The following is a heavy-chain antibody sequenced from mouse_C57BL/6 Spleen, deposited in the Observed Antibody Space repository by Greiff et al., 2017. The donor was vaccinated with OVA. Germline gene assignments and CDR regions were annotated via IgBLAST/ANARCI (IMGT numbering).Heavy chain of an antibody. Sequence: QVQLKQSGAELARPGASVKLSCKASGYTFTSYGISWVKQRTGQGLEWIGEIYPRSGNTYYNEKFKGKATLTADKSSSTAYMELRSLTSEDSAVYFCARMGDYGDGYYAMDYWGQGTSVTVSS. D-gene: IGHD2-4*01. CDR1: GYTFTSYG. CDR2: IYPRSGNT. CDR3: ARMGDYGDGYYAMDY. V-gene: IGHV1-81*01. J-gene: IGHJ4*01.